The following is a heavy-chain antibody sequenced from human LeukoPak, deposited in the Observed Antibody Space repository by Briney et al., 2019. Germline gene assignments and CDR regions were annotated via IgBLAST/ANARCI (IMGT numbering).Heavy chain of an antibody. CDR1: GYTFTSYA. V-gene: IGHV1-3*01. CDR3: ARNLGRFGELLLNY. CDR2: INAGNGNT. J-gene: IGHJ4*02. D-gene: IGHD3-10*01. Sequence: ASVKVSCKASGYTFTSYAMHWVRQAPGQRLEWMGWINAGNGNTKYSQKFQGRVTITRDTSASTAYMELSSLRSEDTAVYYCARNLGRFGELLLNYWGQGTLVTVSS.